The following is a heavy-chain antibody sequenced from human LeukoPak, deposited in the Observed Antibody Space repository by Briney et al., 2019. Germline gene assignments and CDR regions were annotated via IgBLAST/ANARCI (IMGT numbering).Heavy chain of an antibody. Sequence: GESLKISCKGSGYTLTSYWIGWVRQMPGKGLEWMGIIHPGDSDTRYSPSFQGQVTISVDKSISTAYLQWSSLKASDTAMYYCARSPWNYYDYWGQGTLVTVSS. CDR2: IHPGDSDT. V-gene: IGHV5-51*01. D-gene: IGHD5-12*01. J-gene: IGHJ4*02. CDR3: ARSPWNYYDY. CDR1: GYTLTSYW.